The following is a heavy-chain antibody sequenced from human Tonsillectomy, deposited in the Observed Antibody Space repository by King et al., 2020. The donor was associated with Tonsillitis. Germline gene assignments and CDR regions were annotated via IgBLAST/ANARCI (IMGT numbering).Heavy chain of an antibody. J-gene: IGHJ3*02. CDR3: ASPYAEMTGDYDVLTGYSDDAFDI. Sequence: VQLQQWGAGLLQPSETLSLTCAVYGGSLSGYYWSWIRQPPGKGLEWVGEISHNGSTNCNPSLKSRVTMSVDTSNNHFPLKLSSVTAADTAVYYCASPYAEMTGDYDVLTGYSDDAFDIWGQGTMVTVSS. V-gene: IGHV4-34*01. CDR2: ISHNGST. D-gene: IGHD3-9*01. CDR1: GGSLSGYY.